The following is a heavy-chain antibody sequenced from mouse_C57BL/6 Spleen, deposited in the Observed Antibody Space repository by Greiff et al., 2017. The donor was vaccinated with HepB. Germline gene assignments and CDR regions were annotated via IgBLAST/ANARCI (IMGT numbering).Heavy chain of an antibody. CDR1: GYAFTNYL. CDR3: AREGPGAMDY. Sequence: QVQLQQSGAELVRPGTSVKVSCKASGYAFTNYLIEWVKQRPGQGLEWIGVINPGSGGTNYNEKFKGKATLTADKSSSTAYMQLSSLTSEDSAVYFCAREGPGAMDYWGQGTSVTVSS. CDR2: INPGSGGT. V-gene: IGHV1-54*01. J-gene: IGHJ4*01.